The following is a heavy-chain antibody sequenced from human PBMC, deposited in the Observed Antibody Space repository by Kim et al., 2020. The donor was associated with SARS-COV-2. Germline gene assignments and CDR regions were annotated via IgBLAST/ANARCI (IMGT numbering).Heavy chain of an antibody. CDR1: GGSFSGYY. Sequence: SETLSLTCAVYGGSFSGYYWSWIRQPPGKGLEWIGEINHSGSTNYNPSLKSRVTISVDTSNNQFSLKLSSVTAADTAVYYCARGYDILTGYYRGYFDYWGQGTLVTVSS. CDR2: INHSGST. V-gene: IGHV4-34*01. J-gene: IGHJ4*02. D-gene: IGHD3-9*01. CDR3: ARGYDILTGYYRGYFDY.